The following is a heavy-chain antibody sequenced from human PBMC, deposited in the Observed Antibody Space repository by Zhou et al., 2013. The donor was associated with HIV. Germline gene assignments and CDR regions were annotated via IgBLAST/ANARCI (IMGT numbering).Heavy chain of an antibody. D-gene: IGHD6-13*01. CDR1: GGTFSSYA. V-gene: IGHV1-8*02. CDR2: MNPNSGNT. CDR3: ARGFIAAAGTPPIHFDY. J-gene: IGHJ4*02. Sequence: QVQLVQSGAEVKKPGSSVKVSCKVSGGTFSSYAINWVRQAPGQGLEWMGWMNPNSGNTGYARKFQGRLTMTTNTSISTAFMELRSLRSEDTAIYFCARGFIAAAGTPPIHFDYWGPGTVVTVSA.